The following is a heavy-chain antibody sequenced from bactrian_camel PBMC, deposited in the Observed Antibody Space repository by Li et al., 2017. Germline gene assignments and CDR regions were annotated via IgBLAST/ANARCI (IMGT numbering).Heavy chain of an antibody. CDR2: IDSMGNT. Sequence: HVQLVESGGGSVQAGGSLRLSCVASGYTFSIACMGWFRQAPGKKREGVAGIDSMGNTSYADSVEGRFAISQDIANNTVYLQMNSLKPEDTAMYYCAAGQPRVFRRLYADQYAYWGQGTQVTVS. J-gene: IGHJ4*01. CDR3: AAGQPRVFRRLYADQYAY. CDR1: GYTFSIAC. V-gene: IGHV3S53*01. D-gene: IGHD1*01.